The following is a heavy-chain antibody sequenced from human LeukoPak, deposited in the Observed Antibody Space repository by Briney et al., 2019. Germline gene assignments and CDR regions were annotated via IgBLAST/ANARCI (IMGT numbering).Heavy chain of an antibody. CDR2: IYSGGST. J-gene: IGHJ4*02. D-gene: IGHD2-21*02. CDR3: AKSGNCGGDCYHQTSFDY. V-gene: IGHV3-53*01. Sequence: PGGSLRLSCAASGFTVSSNYMSWVRQAPGKGLEWVSVIYSGGSTYYADTVKGRFTISRDNSKNTLYLQMNSLRAEDTAVYYCAKSGNCGGDCYHQTSFDYWGQGTLVTVSS. CDR1: GFTVSSNY.